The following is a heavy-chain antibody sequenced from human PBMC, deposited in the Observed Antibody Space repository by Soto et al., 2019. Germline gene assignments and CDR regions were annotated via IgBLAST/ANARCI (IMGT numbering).Heavy chain of an antibody. J-gene: IGHJ4*02. CDR3: ARDDGLLTGYLSSCDY. CDR1: GYTFTSYG. V-gene: IGHV1-18*01. D-gene: IGHD3-9*01. Sequence: ASVKVSCKASGYTFTSYGISWVRQASGQRLEWMGWISAYNGNTNYAQKLQGRGTMTTETSTSTAYMELRSLRSDDTAVYYCARDDGLLTGYLSSCDYWGQGTLVTVSS. CDR2: ISAYNGNT.